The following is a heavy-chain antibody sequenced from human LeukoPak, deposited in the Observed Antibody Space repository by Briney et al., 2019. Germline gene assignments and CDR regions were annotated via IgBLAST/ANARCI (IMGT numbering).Heavy chain of an antibody. CDR3: TRKGSQWDFLVDY. V-gene: IGHV3-48*03. Sequence: GGSLRLSCAASGFTFSSFEMNWVRQAPGRGLEWLSHISTSGSTKYSADSVKGRFTISIHNAKKSLYLQTDSLTVEHTAVYYGTRKGSQWDFLVDYWGQGTRVAVST. D-gene: IGHD2/OR15-2a*01. CDR2: ISTSGSTK. J-gene: IGHJ4*02. CDR1: GFTFSSFE.